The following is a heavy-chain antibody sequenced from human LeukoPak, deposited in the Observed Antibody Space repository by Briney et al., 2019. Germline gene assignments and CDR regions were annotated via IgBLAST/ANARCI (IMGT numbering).Heavy chain of an antibody. V-gene: IGHV4-39*01. CDR2: IYYSGST. CDR1: GGSVSSSRYY. J-gene: IGHJ4*02. CDR3: ARLVVVAATR. Sequence: SETLSLTCPVSGGSVSSSRYYWGWIRQPPGKGLEWIGSIYYSGSTYYNPSLKSRVTISVDTSKNQFSLKLSSVTAADTAVYYCARLVVVAATRWGQGTLVTVSS. D-gene: IGHD2-15*01.